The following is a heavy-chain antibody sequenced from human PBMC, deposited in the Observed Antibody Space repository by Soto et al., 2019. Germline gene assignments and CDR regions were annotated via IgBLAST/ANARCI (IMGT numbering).Heavy chain of an antibody. CDR3: AKGPLPAAMVSIDY. CDR1: GFTFSSYA. D-gene: IGHD2-2*01. Sequence: GGSLRLSCAASGFTFSSYAMSWVRQAPGKGLEWVSAISGSGGSTYYADSVTGRFTISRDNSKNTLYLQMNSLRAEDTAVYYCAKGPLPAAMVSIDYWGQGALVTVSS. CDR2: ISGSGGST. J-gene: IGHJ4*02. V-gene: IGHV3-23*01.